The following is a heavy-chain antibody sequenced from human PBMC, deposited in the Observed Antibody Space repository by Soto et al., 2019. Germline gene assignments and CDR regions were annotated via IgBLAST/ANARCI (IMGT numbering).Heavy chain of an antibody. D-gene: IGHD2-8*01. CDR2: ISAYNGNT. J-gene: IGHJ5*02. CDR3: ARELVYGYNWFDP. V-gene: IGHV1-18*04. CDR1: GYTFTSYG. Sequence: ASVKVSCKASGYTFTSYGISWVRQAPGQGLEWMGWISAYNGNTNYAQKFQGRVTMTTDTSTGTAYMELRSLRSDDTAVYYCARELVYGYNWFDPWGQGTLVTVSS.